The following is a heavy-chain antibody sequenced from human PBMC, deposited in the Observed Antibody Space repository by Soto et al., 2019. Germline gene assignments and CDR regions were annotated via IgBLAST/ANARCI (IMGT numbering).Heavy chain of an antibody. CDR1: GGSISSSTYY. Sequence: PSETLSLTCTVSGGSISSSTYYWGWIRQSPGKGLEWIGNIHYSGSTYYNPSLKSRVTISVDTSKNQFSLKLSSVTAADTAVYYCASYYYVSGDYRSFEYWGRGTLVTVSS. CDR2: IHYSGST. V-gene: IGHV4-39*01. J-gene: IGHJ4*02. D-gene: IGHD3-10*01. CDR3: ASYYYVSGDYRSFEY.